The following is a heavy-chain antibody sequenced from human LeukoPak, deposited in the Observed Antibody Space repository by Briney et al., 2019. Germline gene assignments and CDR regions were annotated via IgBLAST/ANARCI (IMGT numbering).Heavy chain of an antibody. CDR3: ARHYDFWSGYYPAEYFQH. CDR1: GGSISSGDYY. V-gene: IGHV4-39*01. CDR2: IYYSGST. D-gene: IGHD3-3*01. Sequence: SETLSLTCTVSGGSISSGDYYWSWIRQPPGKGLEWIGSIYYSGSTYYNPSLKSRVTISVDTSKNQFSLKLSSVTAADTAVYYCARHYDFWSGYYPAEYFQHWGQGTLVTVSS. J-gene: IGHJ1*01.